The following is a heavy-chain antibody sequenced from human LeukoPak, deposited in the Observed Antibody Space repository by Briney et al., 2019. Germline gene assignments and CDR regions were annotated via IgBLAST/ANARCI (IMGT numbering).Heavy chain of an antibody. CDR2: VSYDGSSI. CDR3: ARPAVAGPTYYYYGMDV. Sequence: GSLRLSCAASGFTFSTYGMHWVRQAPGKGLEWVAVVSYDGSSIYYADSVKGRFTISRDNSKNTLYLQMGSLRAEDMAVYYCARPAVAGPTYYYYGMDVWGQGTTVTVSS. D-gene: IGHD6-19*01. J-gene: IGHJ6*02. V-gene: IGHV3-30*03. CDR1: GFTFSTYG.